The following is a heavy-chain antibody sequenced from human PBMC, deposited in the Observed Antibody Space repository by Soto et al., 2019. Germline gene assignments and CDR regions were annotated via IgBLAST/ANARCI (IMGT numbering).Heavy chain of an antibody. D-gene: IGHD4-17*01. Sequence: ASVKVSCKASGYTFTSYDINWVRQATGQGFEYLGWMNPNSGNTGYVKKFQVVLTMTNMDPVDTATYYCAHCTLHDYGDYDPGTSHVFDSWGQGTLVTVSS. CDR3: GTSHVFDS. CDR1: GYTFTSYD. J-gene: IGHJ4*02. V-gene: IGHV1-8*01. CDR2: MNPNSGNT.